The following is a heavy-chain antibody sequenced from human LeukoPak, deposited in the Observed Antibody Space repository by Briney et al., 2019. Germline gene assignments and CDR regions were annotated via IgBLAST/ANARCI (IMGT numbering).Heavy chain of an antibody. CDR2: INPSGIST. V-gene: IGHV1-46*01. CDR1: GNTLTKHY. CDR3: RYFDY. Sequence: ASVKVSCKASGNTLTKHYMHWVRQAPGQGLEWMGIINPSGISTRYVQKFQGRVTVTRDTSTSTVYMELSSLRSEDTAVYSSRYFDYWGQGTLVTVSS. J-gene: IGHJ4*02.